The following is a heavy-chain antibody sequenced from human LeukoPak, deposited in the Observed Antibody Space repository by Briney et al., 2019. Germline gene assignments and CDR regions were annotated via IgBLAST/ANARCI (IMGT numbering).Heavy chain of an antibody. CDR3: AKIKSSGWYYFDY. V-gene: IGHV3-23*01. J-gene: IGHJ4*02. Sequence: GGSLRLSCAASGFTFSSYAMTWVRRAPGKGLEWVSGISGSGGRIYYADSVKGRFTISRDNSKNTLYLQMNSLRAEDTAVYYCAKIKSSGWYYFDYWGQGTLVTVSS. CDR1: GFTFSSYA. D-gene: IGHD6-19*01. CDR2: ISGSGGRI.